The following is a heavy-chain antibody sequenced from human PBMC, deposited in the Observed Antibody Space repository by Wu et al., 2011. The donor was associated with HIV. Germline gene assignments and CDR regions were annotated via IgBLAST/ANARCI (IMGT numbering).Heavy chain of an antibody. J-gene: IGHJ1*01. CDR1: GYTFTSYY. CDR2: INPSGGST. D-gene: IGHD3-16*01. Sequence: QVQLVQSGAEVKKPGASVKVSCKASGYTFTSYYMHWVRQAPGQGLEWMGIINPSGGSTSYAQKFQGRVTMTSDTSISTVYMELSRLRSDDTAVYYCARDGGMITIWGQGTPVTVSS. V-gene: IGHV1-46*01. CDR3: ARDGGMITI.